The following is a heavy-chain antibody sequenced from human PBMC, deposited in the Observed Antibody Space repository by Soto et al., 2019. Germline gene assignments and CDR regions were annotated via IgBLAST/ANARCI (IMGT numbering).Heavy chain of an antibody. Sequence: RRLSCAASGFSFFTYSMNWVRQAPGKGLEWVSSISSVSTYIYYADSVKGRFTISRDNAKNSLYLQMNSLRAEDTAVYFCARETWSRAGRLISNDAFYIWGQGTPVTVSS. CDR3: ARETWSRAGRLISNDAFYI. V-gene: IGHV3-21*01. CDR1: GFSFFTYS. J-gene: IGHJ3*02. D-gene: IGHD6-6*01. CDR2: ISSVSTYI.